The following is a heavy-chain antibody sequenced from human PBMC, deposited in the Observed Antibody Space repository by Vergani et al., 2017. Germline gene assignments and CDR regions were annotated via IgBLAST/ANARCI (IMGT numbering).Heavy chain of an antibody. Sequence: EVQLLESGGGLAQPGGSLRLSCEASGFTFSSYAMSWVRQAPGKGLEWVSAISVSVGSTYYADSVKGRFTISRDNSKNTLYLQMNSLRAEDTAVYYCAKDGEGYSYGYRHFDYWGQGTLVIVSS. V-gene: IGHV3-23*01. CDR2: ISVSVGST. CDR1: GFTFSSYA. D-gene: IGHD5-18*01. J-gene: IGHJ4*02. CDR3: AKDGEGYSYGYRHFDY.